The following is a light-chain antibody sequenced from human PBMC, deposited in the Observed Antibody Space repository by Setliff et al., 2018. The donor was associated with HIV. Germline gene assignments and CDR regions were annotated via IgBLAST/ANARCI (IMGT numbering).Light chain of an antibody. CDR2: EVS. CDR1: SSDVGSSNR. CDR3: SSGTSSSTPYV. J-gene: IGLJ1*01. V-gene: IGLV2-18*02. Sequence: QSVLTQPPSVSGSPGQPVTISCTGTSSDVGSSNRVSWYQQPPGTAPRLMIYEVSSRPSGVPDRFSGSKSGNTASLTISGLQAEDEADYYCSSGTSSSTPYVFGTGTKVTVL.